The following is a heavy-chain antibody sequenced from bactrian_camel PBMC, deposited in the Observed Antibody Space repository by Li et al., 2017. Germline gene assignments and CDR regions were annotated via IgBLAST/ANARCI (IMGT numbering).Heavy chain of an antibody. D-gene: IGHD4*01. CDR1: DNTYSGEC. CDR2: IERDGTT. J-gene: IGHJ4*01. Sequence: VQLVESGGGLVQPGGSLRLSCAASDNTYSGECMGWFRQAPGKEREGVAYIERDGTTSYINALKGRFTISKDYAKNTLYLQMNGLKPEDSGMYFCGAEPDRSRCAYDDYVDEYTNWGQGTQVTVS. CDR3: GAEPDRSRCAYDDYVDEYTN. V-gene: IGHV3S53*01.